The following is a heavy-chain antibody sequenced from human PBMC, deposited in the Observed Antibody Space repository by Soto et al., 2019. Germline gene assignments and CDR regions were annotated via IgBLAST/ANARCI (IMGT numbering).Heavy chain of an antibody. J-gene: IGHJ4*02. CDR3: AREYYYDNSGYFDC. CDR1: GGSVSSGSYY. CDR2: IYYSGST. Sequence: SETLSLTCTVSGGSVSSGSYYWSWIRQPPGKGLECIGYIYYSGSTNYNPSLKSRVTISVDTSKKQFSLMLSSVTAADTAVYYCAREYYYDNSGYFDCWGQGTLVTVSS. D-gene: IGHD3-22*01. V-gene: IGHV4-61*01.